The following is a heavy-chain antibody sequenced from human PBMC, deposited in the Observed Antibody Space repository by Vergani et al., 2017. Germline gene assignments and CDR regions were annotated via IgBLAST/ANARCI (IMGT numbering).Heavy chain of an antibody. CDR2: TYYRSKWDN. J-gene: IGHJ6*02. Sequence: QVQLQQSGPGLVKPSQTLSLTCAISGDSVSSNSAAWNWIRQSPSRGIEWLGRTYYRSKWDNDYAVSVKSRITINPDTSKNPFSLQLNSVTPEDTAVYYCARDGPSNILSLYDGMDVWGQGTTVTVSS. V-gene: IGHV6-1*01. CDR3: ARDGPSNILSLYDGMDV. CDR1: GDSVSSNSAA. D-gene: IGHD2-8*01.